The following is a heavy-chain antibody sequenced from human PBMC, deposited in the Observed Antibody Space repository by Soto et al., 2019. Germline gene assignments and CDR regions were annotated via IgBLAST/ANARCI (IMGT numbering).Heavy chain of an antibody. D-gene: IGHD6-13*01. CDR2: LSDSGNSI. J-gene: IGHJ5*02. V-gene: IGHV3-23*01. CDR3: AKVSSSWYAGLCDL. Sequence: PGGSLRLSCTASGFTFSSHAMTWVRQAPGKGLEWVSGLSDSGNSIYYADSVKGRFTISRDNSMNTLYLQMKALRAEDTAVYYCAKVSSSWYAGLCDLWGQGTLVTVSS. CDR1: GFTFSSHA.